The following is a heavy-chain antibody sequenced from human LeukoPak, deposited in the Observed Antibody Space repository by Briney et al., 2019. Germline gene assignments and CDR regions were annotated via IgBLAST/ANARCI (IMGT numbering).Heavy chain of an antibody. J-gene: IGHJ4*02. V-gene: IGHV1-69*06. Sequence: ASVTVSCKASGYTFTGYYMHWVRQAPGQGLEWMGGIIPIFGTANYAQKFRGRVTITADKSTRTAYMERSSLRSEHTAVYYCARGVHYGGEIDYWGQGTLVTVSS. D-gene: IGHD4-17*01. CDR1: GYTFTGYY. CDR2: IIPIFGTA. CDR3: ARGVHYGGEIDY.